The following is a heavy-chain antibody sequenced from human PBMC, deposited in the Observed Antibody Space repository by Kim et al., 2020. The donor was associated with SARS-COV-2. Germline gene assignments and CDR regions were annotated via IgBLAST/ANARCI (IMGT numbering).Heavy chain of an antibody. Sequence: VSVKGRFTISRDNAENSLYLQMNSLRAENTALYYCAKDIKSWSGWLQLLAWGHGTLVTVSS. D-gene: IGHD5-12*01. V-gene: IGHV3-9*01. J-gene: IGHJ4*01. CDR3: AKDIKSWSGWLQLLA.